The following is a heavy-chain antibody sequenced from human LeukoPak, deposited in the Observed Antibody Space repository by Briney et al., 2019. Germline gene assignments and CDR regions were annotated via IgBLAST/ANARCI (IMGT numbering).Heavy chain of an antibody. V-gene: IGHV3-7*01. Sequence: GGSLRLSCAASGFTFSSYWMSWVRQAPGEGLEWVANIKQDGREKYYVDSVKGRFTISRDNAKNSLYLQMNSLRAEDTAVYYCARDLPLSADIVVVPAAPFDYWGQGTLVTVSS. D-gene: IGHD2-2*01. CDR1: GFTFSSYW. CDR2: IKQDGREK. J-gene: IGHJ4*02. CDR3: ARDLPLSADIVVVPAAPFDY.